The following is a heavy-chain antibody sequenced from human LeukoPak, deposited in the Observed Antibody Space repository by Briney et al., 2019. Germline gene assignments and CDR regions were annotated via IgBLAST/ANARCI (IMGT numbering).Heavy chain of an antibody. CDR2: IYTSGST. J-gene: IGHJ5*02. D-gene: IGHD2-2*01. V-gene: IGHV4-4*09. Sequence: SETLSLTCTVSGGSISSYYWSWIRQPPGKGLEWIGYIYTSGSTNYNPSLKSRVTISVDTSKNQFSLKLSSVTAADTAVYYCARDNIVVVPVARSHWFDPWGQGTLVTVSS. CDR1: GGSISSYY. CDR3: ARDNIVVVPVARSHWFDP.